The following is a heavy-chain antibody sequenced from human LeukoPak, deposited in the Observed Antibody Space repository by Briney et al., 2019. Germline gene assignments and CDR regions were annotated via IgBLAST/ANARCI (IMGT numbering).Heavy chain of an antibody. D-gene: IGHD2-15*01. CDR3: ARLSLLSTVYYYYGMDV. CDR1: GGTFSSYA. CDR2: IIPIFGTA. J-gene: IGHJ6*02. Sequence: SVKVSCKASGGTFSSYAISWVRQAPGQGLEWMGGIIPIFGTANYAQKFQGRVTITADESTSAAYMELSSLRSEDTAVYYCARLSLLSTVYYYYGMDVWGQGTTVTVSS. V-gene: IGHV1-69*13.